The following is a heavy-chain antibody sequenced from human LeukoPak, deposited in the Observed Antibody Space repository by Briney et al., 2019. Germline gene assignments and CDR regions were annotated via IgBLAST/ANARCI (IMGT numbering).Heavy chain of an antibody. J-gene: IGHJ3*02. Sequence: SGTLSLTCAVYGGSFSGYYWSWIRQPPGKGLEWIGEINHSGSTNYNPSLKSRVTISVDTSKNQFSLKLSSVTAADTAVYYCARPLLWFGELSRTNAFDIWGQGTMVTVSS. V-gene: IGHV4-34*01. CDR1: GGSFSGYY. CDR2: INHSGST. D-gene: IGHD3-10*01. CDR3: ARPLLWFGELSRTNAFDI.